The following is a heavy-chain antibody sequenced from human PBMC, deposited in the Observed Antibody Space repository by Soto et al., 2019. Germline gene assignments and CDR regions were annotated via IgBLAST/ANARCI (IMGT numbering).Heavy chain of an antibody. CDR3: ARVERGYDYGDSRGLYYYYYYMDV. Sequence: QVQLQESGPGLVKPSQTLSLTCTVSGGSISSGGYYWSWIRQHPGKGLEWIGYIYYSGSPYYNPSLKSRVTISVDTSKNQFSLKLSSVTAADTAVYYCARVERGYDYGDSRGLYYYYYYMDVWGKGTTVTVSS. CDR2: IYYSGSP. V-gene: IGHV4-31*03. J-gene: IGHJ6*03. D-gene: IGHD4-17*01. CDR1: GGSISSGGYY.